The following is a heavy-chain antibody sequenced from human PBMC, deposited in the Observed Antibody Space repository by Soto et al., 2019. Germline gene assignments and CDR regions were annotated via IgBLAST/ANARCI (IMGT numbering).Heavy chain of an antibody. CDR2: ISSSSSYI. V-gene: IGHV3-21*01. CDR1: GFTFSSYS. Sequence: PGGSLRLSCAASGFTFSSYSMNWVRQAPGKGLEWVSSISSSSSYIYYADSVKGRFTISRDNAKNSLYLQMNSLRAEDTAVYYCARDGYKGDILTGYSYFDYWGQGTLVTVSS. CDR3: ARDGYKGDILTGYSYFDY. D-gene: IGHD3-9*01. J-gene: IGHJ4*02.